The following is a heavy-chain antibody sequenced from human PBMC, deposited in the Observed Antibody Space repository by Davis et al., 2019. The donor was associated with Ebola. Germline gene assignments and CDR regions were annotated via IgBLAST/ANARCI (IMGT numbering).Heavy chain of an antibody. CDR3: ARCSGGTSWDYYYGMDV. CDR1: GFTFNSYN. V-gene: IGHV3-21*01. J-gene: IGHJ6*02. D-gene: IGHD2-15*01. Sequence: GGSLRLSCAGSGFTFNSYNMNWVRQAPGKGLEWVSSISSTSNYIYYADSVRGRFTISRDNTKKSLYLQMSSLGAEDTAVYFCARCSGGTSWDYYYGMDVWGQGTTVTVSS. CDR2: ISSTSNYI.